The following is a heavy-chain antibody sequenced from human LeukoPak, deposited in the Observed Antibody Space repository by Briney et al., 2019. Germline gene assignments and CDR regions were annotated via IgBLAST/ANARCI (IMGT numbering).Heavy chain of an antibody. CDR1: GFTFSSYG. CDR3: AKELVYDFWSGYPPDYYYMDV. V-gene: IGHV3-33*06. CDR2: IWYDGSNK. Sequence: PGRSLRLSCAASGFTFSSYGMHWVRQAPGKGLEWVAVIWYDGSNKYYADSVKGRFTISRDNSKNTLYLQMNSLRAEDTAVYYCAKELVYDFWSGYPPDYYYMDVWGKGTTVTVSS. D-gene: IGHD3-3*01. J-gene: IGHJ6*03.